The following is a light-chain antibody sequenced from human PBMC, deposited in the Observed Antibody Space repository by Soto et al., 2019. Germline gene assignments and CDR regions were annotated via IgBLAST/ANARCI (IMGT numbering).Light chain of an antibody. CDR2: RNN. J-gene: IGLJ2*01. Sequence: QSVLTQPPSASGTPGQRVTISCSGSSSDIGSNYVYWYQQLPGTAPKRLIYRNNQRPSGVPDRCSGSKSGTSASLAISGLRAEDEADCFCAAWDDSLSGRGVFGGGTKLTVL. CDR3: AAWDDSLSGRGV. V-gene: IGLV1-47*01. CDR1: SSDIGSNY.